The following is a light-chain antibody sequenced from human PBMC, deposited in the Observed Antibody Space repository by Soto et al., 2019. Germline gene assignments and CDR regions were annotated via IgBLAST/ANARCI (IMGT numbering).Light chain of an antibody. Sequence: EIVLTQFPGTLSLSPGERATLSCRASQSLSRNSLAWYQQKPGQAPRLLIYGASSRATGVPDKFSGSGSGTDFTLTISRLEPEDVAVYYCQQYGTLITFGGGTKVEIK. J-gene: IGKJ4*01. CDR3: QQYGTLIT. CDR1: QSLSRNS. CDR2: GAS. V-gene: IGKV3-20*01.